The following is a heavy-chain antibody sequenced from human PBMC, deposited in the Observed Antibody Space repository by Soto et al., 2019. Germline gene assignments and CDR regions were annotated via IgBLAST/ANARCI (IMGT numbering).Heavy chain of an antibody. CDR2: IYHSGST. D-gene: IGHD6-13*01. CDR1: GGSINSGDYA. Sequence: QLQLQESGSGLVKPSQTLSLTCGVSGGSINSGDYAWSWIRQPPGKGLEWMGYIYHSGSTYYNPSLKSRVTILIDRSKNQFSLKMNSVSAAYTAVYYCAGIRIAAAGGRLYVWGQGTTVTVSS. V-gene: IGHV4-30-2*01. CDR3: AGIRIAAAGGRLYV. J-gene: IGHJ6*02.